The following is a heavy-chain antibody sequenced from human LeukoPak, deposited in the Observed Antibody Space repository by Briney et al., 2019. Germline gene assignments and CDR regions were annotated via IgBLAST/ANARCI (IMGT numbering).Heavy chain of an antibody. CDR3: ARRVGGTPDY. J-gene: IGHJ4*02. V-gene: IGHV3-23*01. Sequence: GGSLRLSCAASGFTFSDYAVTWVRQAPGEGLEWVSAIGGDGRGKDYADSVKGRLIISRDNSKNTVFLQMNSLRAEDTALYYCARRVGGTPDYWGLGTLVTVSS. CDR1: GFTFSDYA. D-gene: IGHD1-26*01. CDR2: IGGDGRGK.